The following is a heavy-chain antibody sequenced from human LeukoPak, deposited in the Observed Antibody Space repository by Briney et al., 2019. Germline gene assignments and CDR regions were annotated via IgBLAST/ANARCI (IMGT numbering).Heavy chain of an antibody. CDR2: ISAYNGNT. V-gene: IGHV1-18*01. CDR3: ARVGNYYGSGSYYNRYYYYYMDV. CDR1: GYMFSNYG. D-gene: IGHD3-10*01. J-gene: IGHJ6*03. Sequence: ASVKVSCKASGYMFSNYGFSWVRQAPGQGLDWMGWISAYNGNTNYAQKLQGRVTMTTDTSTSTAYMELRSLRSDDTAVYYCARVGNYYGSGSYYNRYYYYYMDVWGKGTTVTISS.